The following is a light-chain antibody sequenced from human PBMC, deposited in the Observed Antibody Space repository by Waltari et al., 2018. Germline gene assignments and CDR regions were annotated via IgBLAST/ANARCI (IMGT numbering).Light chain of an antibody. CDR2: GAS. V-gene: IGKV3-20*01. Sequence: EIVLTQSPGTLSLSPGERATLYCRASQSVSSTYLAWYQQKPGQPPRLLIYGASSRATGIPDRFSGSGSGTDFTLTISRLEPEDFAVYFCQQYGASLITFGQGTRLEIK. CDR3: QQYGASLIT. CDR1: QSVSSTY. J-gene: IGKJ5*01.